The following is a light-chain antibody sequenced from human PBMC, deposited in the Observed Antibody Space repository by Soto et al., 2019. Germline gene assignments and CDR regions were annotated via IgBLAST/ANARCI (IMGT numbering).Light chain of an antibody. V-gene: IGKV3-11*01. CDR1: QSVSSH. CDR2: DAS. CDR3: QQYNSYST. Sequence: EIVLTQSPATLSLSPGERAIFSCRASQSVSSHLAWYQQKPGQAPRLLIYDASDRATGIPARFSGSGSGTEFTLTISSLQPDDFATYYCQQYNSYSTFGQGTKVDIK. J-gene: IGKJ1*01.